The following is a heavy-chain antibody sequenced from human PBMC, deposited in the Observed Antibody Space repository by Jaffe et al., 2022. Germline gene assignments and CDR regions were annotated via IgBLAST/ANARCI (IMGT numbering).Heavy chain of an antibody. Sequence: QVQLQESGPGLVKPSETLSLTCTVSGGSISSYYWSWIRQPPGKGLEWIGYIYYSGSTNYNPSLKSRVTISVDTSKNQFSLKLSSVTAADTAVYYCARAVNAAYCGGDCYSPYYYYYYYMDVWGKGTTVTVSS. CDR3: ARAVNAAYCGGDCYSPYYYYYYYMDV. V-gene: IGHV4-59*01. J-gene: IGHJ6*03. CDR1: GGSISSYY. D-gene: IGHD2-21*02. CDR2: IYYSGST.